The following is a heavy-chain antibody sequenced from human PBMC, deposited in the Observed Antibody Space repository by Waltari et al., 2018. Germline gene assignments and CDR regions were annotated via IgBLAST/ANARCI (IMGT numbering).Heavy chain of an antibody. J-gene: IGHJ3*01. D-gene: IGHD6-6*01. CDR1: GFTVTSTY. Sequence: EGQLVESGGGLVKPGGSLRLSCAASGFTVTSTYMNWVRQAPGKGLEWVSTIYISATTFYADSVKGRFTISRDNSKNILFLQMDDLRVNDTAVYFCARGGQIVRPRPLDLWGPGTLVTVSS. V-gene: IGHV3-66*01. CDR2: IYISATT. CDR3: ARGGQIVRPRPLDL.